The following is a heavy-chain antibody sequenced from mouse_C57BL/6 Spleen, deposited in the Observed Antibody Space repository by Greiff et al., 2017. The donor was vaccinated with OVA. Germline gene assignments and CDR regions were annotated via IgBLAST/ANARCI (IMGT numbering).Heavy chain of an antibody. CDR2: IDPSDSYT. CDR3: ARREENESWFAY. J-gene: IGHJ3*01. CDR1: GYTFTSYW. Sequence: QVQLQQPGAELVMPGASVKLSCKASGYTFTSYWMHWVKQRPGQGLEWIGEIDPSDSYTNYNQKFKGKSTLTVDKSSSTAYMQLSSLTSEDSAVYYCARREENESWFAYWGQGTLVTVSA. V-gene: IGHV1-69*01.